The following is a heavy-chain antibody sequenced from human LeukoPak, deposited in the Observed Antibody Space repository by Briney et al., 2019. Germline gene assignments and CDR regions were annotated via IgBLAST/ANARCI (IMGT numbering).Heavy chain of an antibody. Sequence: GGSLRLSCAASGFTFSTYWMSWVRQAPGKGLEWVANIKEDGSEKYYADSVKGRFTISRDNSKNTLYLQMNSLRAEDTAVYYCAKPRGYSYGPFDYWGQGTLVTVSS. CDR3: AKPRGYSYGPFDY. CDR2: IKEDGSEK. D-gene: IGHD5-18*01. V-gene: IGHV3-7*01. J-gene: IGHJ4*02. CDR1: GFTFSTYW.